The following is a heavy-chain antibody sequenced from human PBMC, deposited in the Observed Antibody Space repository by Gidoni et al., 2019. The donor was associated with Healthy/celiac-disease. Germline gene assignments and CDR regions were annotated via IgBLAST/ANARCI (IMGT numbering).Heavy chain of an antibody. D-gene: IGHD3-16*02. CDR2: INHSGST. CDR3: ARAQPYDYVWGSYRRHSGGYFQH. V-gene: IGHV4-34*01. J-gene: IGHJ1*01. CDR1: GGSFSGYY. Sequence: QVQLQQWGAGLLKPSETLSLTCAVYGGSFSGYYWSWIRQPPGKGLEWIGEINHSGSTNYNPSLKSRVTISVDTSKNQFSLKLSSVTAADTAVYYCARAQPYDYVWGSYRRHSGGYFQHWGQGTLVTVSS.